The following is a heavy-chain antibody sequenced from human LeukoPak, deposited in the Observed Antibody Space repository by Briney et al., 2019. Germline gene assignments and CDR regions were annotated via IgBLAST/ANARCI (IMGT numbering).Heavy chain of an antibody. CDR3: ARSSDVWGSSWYWNYYYYGMDV. CDR2: INPSGGST. V-gene: IGHV1-46*01. CDR1: GYTFTSYY. D-gene: IGHD6-13*01. Sequence: ASVKVSCKASGYTFTSYYMHWVRRAPGQGLEWMGIINPSGGSTSYAQKFQGRVTMTRDTSTSTVYMELSSLRSEDTAVYYCARSSDVWGSSWYWNYYYYGMDVWGQGTTVTVSS. J-gene: IGHJ6*02.